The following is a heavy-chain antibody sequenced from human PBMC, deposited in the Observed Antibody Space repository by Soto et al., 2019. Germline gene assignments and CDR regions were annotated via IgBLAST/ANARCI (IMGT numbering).Heavy chain of an antibody. CDR2: ISYDGSNK. Sequence: PGGSLRLSCAASGFTFRSHAMHWVRQAPGKGLEWVVIISYDGSNKYYADSVKGRFTISRDNSKNTLYLQMNSLRAEDTAVYYCAREYCTNGVCFGNFDYWGQGTLVTVSS. CDR3: AREYCTNGVCFGNFDY. D-gene: IGHD2-8*01. V-gene: IGHV3-30-3*01. CDR1: GFTFRSHA. J-gene: IGHJ4*02.